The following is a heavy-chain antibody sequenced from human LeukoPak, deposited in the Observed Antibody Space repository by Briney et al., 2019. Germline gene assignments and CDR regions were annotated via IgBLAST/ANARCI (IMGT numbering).Heavy chain of an antibody. CDR3: ATEPRRLGDLLTI. V-gene: IGHV3-23*01. J-gene: IGHJ3*02. Sequence: PGRSLRLSCAASGFTFSSYAMSWVRQAPGKGLEWVSFISGSGSSTNYADSVKGRFTISRDSSKNTLYLQMNSLRAEDTAVYYCATEPRRLGDLLTIWGQGTMVTVSS. CDR2: ISGSGSST. D-gene: IGHD3-16*01. CDR1: GFTFSSYA.